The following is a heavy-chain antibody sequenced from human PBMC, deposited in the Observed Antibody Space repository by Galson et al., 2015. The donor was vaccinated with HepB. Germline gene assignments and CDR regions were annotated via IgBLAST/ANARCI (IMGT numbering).Heavy chain of an antibody. CDR2: ISSSSSTI. J-gene: IGHJ4*02. V-gene: IGHV3-48*02. Sequence: SLRLSCAASGFTFSSYSMNWVHQAPGKGLEWVSYISSSSSTIYYADSVKGRFTISRDNAKNSLYLQMNSLRDEDTAVYYCARGGIYYDSSGYYLGYWGQGTLVTVSS. D-gene: IGHD3-22*01. CDR3: ARGGIYYDSSGYYLGY. CDR1: GFTFSSYS.